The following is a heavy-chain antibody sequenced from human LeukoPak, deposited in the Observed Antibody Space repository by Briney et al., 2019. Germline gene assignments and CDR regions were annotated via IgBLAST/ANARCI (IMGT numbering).Heavy chain of an antibody. V-gene: IGHV3-23*01. CDR1: GFTFSSYA. CDR2: ISGSGDTT. D-gene: IGHD3-10*01. J-gene: IGHJ4*02. Sequence: GGSLRLSCAASGFTFSSYAMSWARQAPGKRLDPVSHISGSGDTTYYADSVKGRFTISRDNSKNTLYLQMNSLRADDTAVYYCAKDMEGSVADYFDYWGQGTLVTVSS. CDR3: AKDMEGSVADYFDY.